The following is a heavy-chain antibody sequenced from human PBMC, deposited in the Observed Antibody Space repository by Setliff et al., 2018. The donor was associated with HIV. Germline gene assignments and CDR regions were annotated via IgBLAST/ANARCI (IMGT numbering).Heavy chain of an antibody. V-gene: IGHV4-31*03. CDR1: GGSITSGGYY. J-gene: IGHJ6*03. D-gene: IGHD2-8*01. Sequence: PSETLSLTCTVSGGSITSGGYYWSWIRQHPGRGLEWIGYIYYSGSTYYNPSLKSRVTISVDTSKNQFSLKMRSVTAADTAMYYCARDSANGKTANLNYLDVWGKGTTVTVSS. CDR2: IYYSGST. CDR3: ARDSANGKTANLNYLDV.